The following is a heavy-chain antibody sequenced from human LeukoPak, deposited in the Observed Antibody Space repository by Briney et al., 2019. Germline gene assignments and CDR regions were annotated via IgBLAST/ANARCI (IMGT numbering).Heavy chain of an antibody. Sequence: PSETLSLTCAVYGGSFSGYYWSWIRQPPGKGLEWIGEINHSGSTNYNPSLKSRVTISVDTSKNQFSLKLSSVTAADTAVYYCARLVGATTNWFDPWGQGTLVTVSS. CDR3: ARLVGATTNWFDP. V-gene: IGHV4-34*01. J-gene: IGHJ5*02. D-gene: IGHD1-26*01. CDR2: INHSGST. CDR1: GGSFSGYY.